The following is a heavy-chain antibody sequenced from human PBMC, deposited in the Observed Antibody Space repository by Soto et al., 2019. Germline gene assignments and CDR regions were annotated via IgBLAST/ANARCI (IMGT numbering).Heavy chain of an antibody. D-gene: IGHD2-21*02. CDR1: GFTFSSYW. Sequence: GGSLRLSCAASGFTFSSYWMSWVRQAPRKGLEWVANIKQDGSEKYYVDSVKGRFTISRDNAKNSLYLQMNSLRAEDTAVYYCTRAMVTAIYAFDIWGQGTMVTVSS. CDR2: IKQDGSEK. V-gene: IGHV3-7*01. J-gene: IGHJ3*02. CDR3: TRAMVTAIYAFDI.